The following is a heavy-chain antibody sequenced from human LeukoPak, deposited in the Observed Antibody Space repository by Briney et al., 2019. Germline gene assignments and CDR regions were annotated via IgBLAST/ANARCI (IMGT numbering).Heavy chain of an antibody. CDR3: AREDVVLVDAVRYYYYGMDV. CDR1: GYNFISYY. V-gene: IGHV1-46*01. CDR2: INPSGGST. Sequence: ASVKVSSKASGYNFISYYMHWVRQAPGQGFEWMGIINPSGGSTSYAQKFQDRVTMTRDTSTSTVYMELSSLKSEDTAVYYCAREDVVLVDAVRYYYYGMDVWGQGTTVTVSS. J-gene: IGHJ6*02. D-gene: IGHD2-8*01.